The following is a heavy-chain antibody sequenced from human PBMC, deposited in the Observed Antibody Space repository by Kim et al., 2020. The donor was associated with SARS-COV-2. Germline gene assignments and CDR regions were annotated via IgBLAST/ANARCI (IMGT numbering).Heavy chain of an antibody. Sequence: GGSLRLSCAASGFTFSSYSMNWVRQAPGKGLEWVSSISSSSSYIYYADSVKGRFTISRDNAKNSLYLQMNSLRAEDTAVYYCARDHYYGSSPQGGNYFDYWGQGTLVTVSS. CDR1: GFTFSSYS. V-gene: IGHV3-21*01. CDR2: ISSSSSYI. J-gene: IGHJ4*02. D-gene: IGHD3-10*01. CDR3: ARDHYYGSSPQGGNYFDY.